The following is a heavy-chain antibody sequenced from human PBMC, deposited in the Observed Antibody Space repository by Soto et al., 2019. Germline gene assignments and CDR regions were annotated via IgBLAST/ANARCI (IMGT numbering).Heavy chain of an antibody. V-gene: IGHV3-7*05. J-gene: IGHJ6*02. D-gene: IGHD2-2*01. CDR1: GFTFSSYW. CDR2: IKQDGSEK. CDR3: ARDYCSSTSCPYGMDV. Sequence: EVQLVESGGGLVQPGGSLRLSCAASGFTFSSYWMSWVRQAPGKGLEWVANIKQDGSEKYYVDSVKGRFTISRDNAKNSLYLQMNRLRAEATAVYYCARDYCSSTSCPYGMDVWGQGTTVTVSS.